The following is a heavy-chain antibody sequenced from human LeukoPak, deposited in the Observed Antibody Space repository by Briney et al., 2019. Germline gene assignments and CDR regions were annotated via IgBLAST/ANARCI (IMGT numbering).Heavy chain of an antibody. Sequence: PGGSLRLSCAASGFTVTNAWMSWVRQAPGKGLEWVGRIKSKTDGETTDYAAPVKGRFTISRDDSKNTLYLQMNSLKTEDTAVYYCTTIYFYYYDSSGYYSYFDYWGQGTLVTVSS. CDR2: IKSKTDGETT. J-gene: IGHJ4*02. CDR1: GFTVTNAW. D-gene: IGHD3-22*01. CDR3: TTIYFYYYDSSGYYSYFDY. V-gene: IGHV3-15*01.